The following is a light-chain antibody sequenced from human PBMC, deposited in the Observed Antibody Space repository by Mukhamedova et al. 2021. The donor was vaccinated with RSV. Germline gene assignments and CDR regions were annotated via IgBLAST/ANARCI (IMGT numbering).Light chain of an antibody. J-gene: IGKJ3*01. CDR2: EAS. CDR3: QQSSNVPFT. V-gene: IGKV1-39*01. Sequence: WYQRRVHGKAPKLLIYEASNLECGVPSRFSGSGSGTVFTLTINSLQPEDFAIYYCQQSSNVPFTFGPGTKLD.